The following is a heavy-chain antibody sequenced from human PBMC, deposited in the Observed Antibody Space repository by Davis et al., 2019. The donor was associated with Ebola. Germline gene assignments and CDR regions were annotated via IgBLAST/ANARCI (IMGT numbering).Heavy chain of an antibody. J-gene: IGHJ6*02. V-gene: IGHV3-7*03. CDR3: ARDPGVWSGYYRLYYYGMDV. D-gene: IGHD3-3*01. CDR2: IKQDGSEK. Sequence: GGSLRLSCAASGFTFSSYWMSWVRQAPGKGLEWVANIKQDGSEKYYVDSVKGRFTISRDNAKNSLYLQMNSLRAEDTAVYYCARDPGVWSGYYRLYYYGMDVWGQGTTVTVSS. CDR1: GFTFSSYW.